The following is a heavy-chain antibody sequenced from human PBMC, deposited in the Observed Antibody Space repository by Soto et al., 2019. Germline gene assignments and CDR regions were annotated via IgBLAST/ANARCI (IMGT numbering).Heavy chain of an antibody. J-gene: IGHJ4*02. CDR2: IIPIFGTA. CDR1: GGTFSSYA. CDR3: ARSPVVVITTTHLDY. Sequence: ASVKVSCKASGGTFSSYAISWVRQAPGQGLEWMGGIIPIFGTANYAQKFQGRVTITADESTSTAYMELSSLRSEDTAVYYCARSPVVVITTTHLDYWGQGTLVTVSS. D-gene: IGHD3-22*01. V-gene: IGHV1-69*13.